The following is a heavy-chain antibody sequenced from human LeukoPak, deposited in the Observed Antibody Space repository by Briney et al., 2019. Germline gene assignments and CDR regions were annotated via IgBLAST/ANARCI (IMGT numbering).Heavy chain of an antibody. J-gene: IGHJ4*02. CDR2: ISGSGGST. CDR3: AKDRRKPTVGATDY. CDR1: GFTFSSYS. D-gene: IGHD1-26*01. Sequence: GGSLRLSCAASGFTFSSYSMNWVRQAPGKGLEWVSAISGSGGSTYYADSVKGRFTISRDNSKNTLYLQMNSLRAEDTAVYYCAKDRRKPTVGATDYWGQGTLVTVSS. V-gene: IGHV3-23*01.